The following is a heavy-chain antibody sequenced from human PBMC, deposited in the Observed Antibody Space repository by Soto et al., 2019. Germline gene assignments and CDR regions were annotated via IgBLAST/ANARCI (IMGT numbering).Heavy chain of an antibody. J-gene: IGHJ4*01. V-gene: IGHV3-11*04. D-gene: IGHD3-22*01. CDR1: GFTFSDYY. Sequence: GGSLRLSCAASGFTFSDYYMSWIRQAPGKGLEWVSYISSRGSTIYYAESVKGRFTVSRDISNYTAYLIVNNLRAEDTVVYYCARTHAQSSGSCLDFWGPGTLVTVSS. CDR2: ISSRGSTI. CDR3: ARTHAQSSGSCLDF.